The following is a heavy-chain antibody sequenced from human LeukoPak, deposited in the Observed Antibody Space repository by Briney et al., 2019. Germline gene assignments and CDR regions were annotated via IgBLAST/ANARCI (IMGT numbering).Heavy chain of an antibody. V-gene: IGHV1-8*02. J-gene: IGHJ4*02. D-gene: IGHD7-27*01. CDR1: GYTFTSHH. CDR3: ARGRPTNLGGIY. CDR2: MNPNSGNT. Sequence: ASVKVSCKASGYTFTSHHINWLRQAAGQGLEWMGWMNPNSGNTAYAQKFQGRVTMTWDTPINTAYMELGSLRSEDTAVYYCARGRPTNLGGIYWGQGTLVTVSS.